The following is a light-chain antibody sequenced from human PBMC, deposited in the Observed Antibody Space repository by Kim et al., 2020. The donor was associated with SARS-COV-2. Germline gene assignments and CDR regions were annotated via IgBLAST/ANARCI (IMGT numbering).Light chain of an antibody. CDR1: SLKNYY. V-gene: IGLV3-19*01. Sequence: VALGQTVRITCQGDSLKNYYASWYQQKPGQAPINVMFGDNNRPSGIPDRFSGSRSGNTASLTISGAQSGDEGDYYCHSPDSTLNRLFGGGTQLTVL. J-gene: IGLJ3*02. CDR3: HSPDSTLNRL. CDR2: GDN.